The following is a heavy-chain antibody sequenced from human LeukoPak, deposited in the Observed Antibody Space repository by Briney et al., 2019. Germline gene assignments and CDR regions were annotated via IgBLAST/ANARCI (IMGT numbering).Heavy chain of an antibody. CDR1: GGSISSSNW. Sequence: SETLSLTCAVSGGSISSSNWWTWDRQPPGKGLEWIGEIYQSGSTNYNPSLKSRVTISVDKSKNQFSLKLSSETAADTAVYYCARDKEDGGNSRFDYWGQGTLVTVSS. CDR3: ARDKEDGGNSRFDY. CDR2: IYQSGST. V-gene: IGHV4-4*02. J-gene: IGHJ4*02. D-gene: IGHD4-23*01.